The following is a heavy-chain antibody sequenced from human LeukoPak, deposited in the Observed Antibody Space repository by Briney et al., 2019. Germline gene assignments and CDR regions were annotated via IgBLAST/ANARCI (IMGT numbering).Heavy chain of an antibody. CDR2: IYTSGST. Sequence: SETLSLTCTVSGGSISSYYWSWIRQPPGKGLEWIGYIYTSGSTNYNPSLKSRVTISVDTSKNQFSLKLSSVTAADTAVYYCARTSSSWYFGYWGQGTLVTVSS. CDR3: ARTSSSWYFGY. CDR1: GGSISSYY. J-gene: IGHJ4*02. D-gene: IGHD6-13*01. V-gene: IGHV4-4*09.